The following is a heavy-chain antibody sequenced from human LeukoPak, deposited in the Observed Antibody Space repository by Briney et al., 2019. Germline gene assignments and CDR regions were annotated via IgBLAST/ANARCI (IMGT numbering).Heavy chain of an antibody. V-gene: IGHV3-66*02. CDR1: GFTVSSNY. Sequence: QSGGSLRLSCAASGFTVSSNYMSWVRQAPGKGLEWVSVIYSGGSTYYADSVKGRFTISRDNSKNTLYLQMNSLRAEDTAVYYCAKDHYNYIWGTYEFDHWGQGTLVTVSS. D-gene: IGHD3-16*01. J-gene: IGHJ4*02. CDR3: AKDHYNYIWGTYEFDH. CDR2: IYSGGST.